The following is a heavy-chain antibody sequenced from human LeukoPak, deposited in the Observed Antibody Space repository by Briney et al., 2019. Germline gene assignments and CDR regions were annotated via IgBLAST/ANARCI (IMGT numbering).Heavy chain of an antibody. CDR2: ISSSSSYI. CDR3: ARDSYYYDSSGYALGY. CDR1: GFTFSSYS. Sequence: PGGSLRLSCAASGFTFSSYSMNWVRQAPGKGLEWVSSISSSSSYIYYADSVKGRFTISRDNAKNSLYLQMNSLRAEDTAVYYCARDSYYYDSSGYALGYWGQGTLVTVSS. J-gene: IGHJ4*02. V-gene: IGHV3-21*01. D-gene: IGHD3-22*01.